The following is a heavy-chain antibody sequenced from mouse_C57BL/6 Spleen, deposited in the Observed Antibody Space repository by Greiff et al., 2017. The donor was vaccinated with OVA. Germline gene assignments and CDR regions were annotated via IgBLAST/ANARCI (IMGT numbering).Heavy chain of an antibody. D-gene: IGHD3-3*01. Sequence: EVKLMESGGGLVQPGGSLKLSCAASGFTFSDYGMHWVRQAPEKGLEWVAYISSGSSTIYYADTVTGRFTISRDNAKNTLFLQMTSLRSEDTAMYYCERGGTDYWGQGTTLTVSS. CDR3: ERGGTDY. J-gene: IGHJ2*01. CDR1: GFTFSDYG. V-gene: IGHV5-17*01. CDR2: ISSGSSTI.